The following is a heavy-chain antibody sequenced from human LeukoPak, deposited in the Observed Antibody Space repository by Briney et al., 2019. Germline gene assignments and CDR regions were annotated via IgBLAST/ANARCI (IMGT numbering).Heavy chain of an antibody. Sequence: GESLKISCKGSGYSFISCWIGWVRQMPGKGLEWMGIIYPGDSDTRYSPSFQGQVTITADKSISTAYLQWSSLKASDTAMYYCAGLEYSGSYQGAFDYWGQGTLVTVSS. CDR2: IYPGDSDT. CDR1: GYSFISCW. V-gene: IGHV5-51*01. J-gene: IGHJ4*02. D-gene: IGHD1-26*01. CDR3: AGLEYSGSYQGAFDY.